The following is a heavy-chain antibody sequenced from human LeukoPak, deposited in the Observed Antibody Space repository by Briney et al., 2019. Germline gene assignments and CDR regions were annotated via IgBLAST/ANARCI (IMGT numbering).Heavy chain of an antibody. CDR1: GFTFSSYA. J-gene: IGHJ4*02. V-gene: IGHV3-23*01. D-gene: IGHD6-13*01. Sequence: PGGSLRLSCAASGFTFSSYAMSWVRQAPGKGLEWVSAISGSGGSTYYADSVKGRFTISRDNSKNTLYLQMNSLRAEDTAVYYRAKDVVAAAGIGSYFDYWGQGTLVTVSS. CDR2: ISGSGGST. CDR3: AKDVVAAAGIGSYFDY.